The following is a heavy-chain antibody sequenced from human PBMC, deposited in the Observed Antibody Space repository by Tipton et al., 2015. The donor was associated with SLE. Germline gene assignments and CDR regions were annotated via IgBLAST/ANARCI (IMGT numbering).Heavy chain of an antibody. CDR1: GFTFSSFE. V-gene: IGHV3-48*03. J-gene: IGHJ4*02. D-gene: IGHD6-19*01. Sequence: SLRLSCAVSGFTFSSFEMNWVRQAPGKGLEWISYISSSGKTIYHADSVKGRFTISRDNAKSSLYLQMNSLRPDDTAVYYCARDVPGTGWSDCWCQATLVSFSS. CDR2: ISSSGKTI. CDR3: ARDVPGTGWSDC.